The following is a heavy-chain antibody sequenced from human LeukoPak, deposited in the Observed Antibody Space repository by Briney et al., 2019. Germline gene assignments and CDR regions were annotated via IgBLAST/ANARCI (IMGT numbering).Heavy chain of an antibody. CDR3: AKDREAVAAYNWFDP. D-gene: IGHD6-19*01. CDR1: GFTFDDYA. V-gene: IGHV3-9*01. CDR2: ISWNSGSI. J-gene: IGHJ5*02. Sequence: GGSLRLSCAASGFTFDDYAMHWVRQAPGKGLEWVSGISWNSGSIGYADSVKGRFTISRDNSKNTLYLQMNSLRAEDTAVYYCAKDREAVAAYNWFDPWGQGTLVTVSS.